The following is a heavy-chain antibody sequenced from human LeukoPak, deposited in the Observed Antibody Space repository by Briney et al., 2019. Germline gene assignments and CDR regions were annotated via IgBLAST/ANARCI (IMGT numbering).Heavy chain of an antibody. CDR2: IYHSGST. D-gene: IGHD2-15*01. CDR1: GGSISSSNYY. J-gene: IGHJ2*01. V-gene: IGHV4-39*07. Sequence: SETLSLTCTVSGGSISSSNYYWGWIRQPPGKGLEWIGEIYHSGSTNYNPSLKSRVTISVDKSKNQFSLKLSSVTAADTAVYYCARNFVVVVASRSWYFDLWGRGTLVTVSS. CDR3: ARNFVVVVASRSWYFDL.